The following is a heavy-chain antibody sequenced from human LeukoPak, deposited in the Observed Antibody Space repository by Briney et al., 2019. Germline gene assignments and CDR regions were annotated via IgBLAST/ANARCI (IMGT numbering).Heavy chain of an antibody. CDR1: GYTLTELS. CDR3: AAFGGIGTTLFL. CDR2: FDPEDGET. V-gene: IGHV1-24*01. Sequence: ASVKVSCKVSGYTLTELSMHWVRQAPGKGLEWMGGFDPEDGETIYAQKFQGRVTMTEDTSTDTAYMELSSLRSEDTAVYYCAAFGGIGTTLFLWGQGTLVTVSS. J-gene: IGHJ4*02. D-gene: IGHD1-7*01.